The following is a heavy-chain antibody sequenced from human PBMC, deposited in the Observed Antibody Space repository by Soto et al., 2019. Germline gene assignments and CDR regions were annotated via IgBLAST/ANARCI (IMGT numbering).Heavy chain of an antibody. D-gene: IGHD2-21*02. CDR3: ARHLICGADRDSPNWFDP. J-gene: IGHJ5*02. CDR1: GGSVSSGSYY. V-gene: IGHV4-61*01. CDR2: IYYSGST. Sequence: SETLSLTCTVSGGSVSSGSYYWSWIRQPPGKGLEWIGYIYYSGSTNYNPSLKSRVTISVDTSKNQFSLKLSSVTAADLAVYYWARHLICGADRDSPNWFDPWGQATLVTVSS.